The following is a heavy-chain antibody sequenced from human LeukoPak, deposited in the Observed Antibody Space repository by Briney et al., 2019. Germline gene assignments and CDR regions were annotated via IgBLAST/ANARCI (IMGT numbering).Heavy chain of an antibody. CDR2: ITASGATT. CDR3: TKGRYNYNY. V-gene: IGHV3-11*01. D-gene: IGHD5-24*01. J-gene: IGHJ4*02. CDR1: GFSFSDYF. Sequence: GGSLRLSCAASGFSFSDYFMSWSRQAPGKGLEWVSDITASGATTQYADSVKGRFTISRDNAKKSLFLQMNSLRAEDTAVYYCTKGRYNYNYWGLGTLVTVSS.